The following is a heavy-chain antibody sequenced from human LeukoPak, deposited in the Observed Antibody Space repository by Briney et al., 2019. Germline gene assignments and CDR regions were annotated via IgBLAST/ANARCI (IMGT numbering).Heavy chain of an antibody. CDR2: HTGSGGST. V-gene: IGHV3-23*01. D-gene: IGHD2-15*01. Sequence: PGGTLRLSCVASGHTLRRYAMLGAPQPSARGWVGVSAHTGSGGSTYYAESVKGRFTMSRDNSKNTLYLQMSSLRAEDTAVYYCAKGPRPCSGGTCYIHGMDVWGKGTTVTVSS. J-gene: IGHJ6*04. CDR3: AKGPRPCSGGTCYIHGMDV. CDR1: GHTLRRYA.